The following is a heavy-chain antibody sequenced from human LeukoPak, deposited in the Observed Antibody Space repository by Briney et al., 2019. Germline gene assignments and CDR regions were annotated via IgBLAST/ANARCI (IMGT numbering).Heavy chain of an antibody. Sequence: GGFLRLSCAASGFTFSSYSMNWVRQAPGKGLEWVSSISSSSSYIYYADSVKGRFTISRDNAKNSLYLQMNSLRAEDTAVYYCASADDSSGYYYYFDYWGQGTLVTVSS. CDR3: ASADDSSGYYYYFDY. J-gene: IGHJ4*02. D-gene: IGHD3-22*01. V-gene: IGHV3-21*01. CDR2: ISSSSSYI. CDR1: GFTFSSYS.